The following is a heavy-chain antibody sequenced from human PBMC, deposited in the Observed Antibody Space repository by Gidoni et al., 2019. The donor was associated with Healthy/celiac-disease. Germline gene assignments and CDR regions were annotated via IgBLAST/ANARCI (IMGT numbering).Heavy chain of an antibody. Sequence: QVQLVQSGAEVKKPGSSVKVSCKASGGSFSSYGISWVRQAPGQGLEWMVGIIPIFGTANYAQKFQGRVTITADESTSTAYMELSSLRSEDTAVYYCARDFSNYGAKYYYYYGMDVWGRGTTVTVSS. CDR2: IIPIFGTA. V-gene: IGHV1-69*01. CDR3: ARDFSNYGAKYYYYYGMDV. CDR1: GGSFSSYG. D-gene: IGHD4-4*01. J-gene: IGHJ6*02.